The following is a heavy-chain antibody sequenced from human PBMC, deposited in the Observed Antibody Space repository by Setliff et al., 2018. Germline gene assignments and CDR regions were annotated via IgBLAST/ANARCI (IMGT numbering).Heavy chain of an antibody. CDR2: ISAYTGKT. V-gene: IGHV1-18*01. CDR3: ARAPRLEWILPTFDY. CDR1: GYTFLGYG. Sequence: ASVKVSCKAVGYTFLGYGLSWVRQAPGQGLEWMGWISAYTGKTDYAQNFQGRVTMTTDTSTNTAYLELRSLRYDDTAVYFCARAPRLEWILPTFDYWGQGTPVTVSS. J-gene: IGHJ4*02. D-gene: IGHD3-3*01.